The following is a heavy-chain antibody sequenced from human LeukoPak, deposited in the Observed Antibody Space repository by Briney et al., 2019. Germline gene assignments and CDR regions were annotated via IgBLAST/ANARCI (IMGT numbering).Heavy chain of an antibody. D-gene: IGHD3-22*01. CDR1: GFTFSSYG. CDR3: AKTNGYYSD. Sequence: GGSLRLSCAASGFTFSSYGMNWVRQAPGKGLEWVSGISGSGGTTYYAGSVKGRFTISRDNSKNSLSLQVSSLRAGDTAVYYCAKTNGYYSDWGQGTLVTVSS. CDR2: ISGSGGTT. V-gene: IGHV3-23*01. J-gene: IGHJ4*02.